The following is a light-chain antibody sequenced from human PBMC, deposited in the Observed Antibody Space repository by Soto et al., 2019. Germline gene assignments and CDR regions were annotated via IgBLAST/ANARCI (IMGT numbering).Light chain of an antibody. Sequence: QSVLTQPASVSGSPGQSITISCTGTSSDVGGYNYVSWYQQQPGKAPKLMIYDVSNRPSGVSNLFSGSKSGNTASLTISGLQAEDEADYYCSSYTSSSTLNYVFGTGTKVTVL. CDR3: SSYTSSSTLNYV. CDR1: SSDVGGYNY. V-gene: IGLV2-14*01. J-gene: IGLJ1*01. CDR2: DVS.